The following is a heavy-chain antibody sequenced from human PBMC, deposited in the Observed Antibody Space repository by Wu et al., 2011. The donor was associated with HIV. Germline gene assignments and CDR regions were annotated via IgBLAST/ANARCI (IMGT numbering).Heavy chain of an antibody. D-gene: IGHD5-24*01. Sequence: QVQLVQSGAEVKKPGSSVKVSCKTSGNTFSTFAISWVRQAPGQGLEWMGRIIPILGTTNYAQMFQGRVTITADESTSTAYMELSSLRSEDTAVYYCAGGEMATIMDAFDIWGQGTVVTVSS. CDR1: GNTFSTFA. V-gene: IGHV1-69*11. J-gene: IGHJ3*02. CDR3: AGGEMATIMDAFDI. CDR2: IIPILGTT.